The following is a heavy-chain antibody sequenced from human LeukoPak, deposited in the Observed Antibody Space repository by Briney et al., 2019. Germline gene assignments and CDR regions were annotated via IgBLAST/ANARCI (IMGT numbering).Heavy chain of an antibody. CDR2: ISSSSSYI. V-gene: IGHV3-21*01. Sequence: PGGSLRLSCAASGFTFSNAWMSWVRQAPGKGLEWVSSISSSSSYIYYADSVKGRFTISRDNAKNSLYLQMNSLRAEDTAVYYCARDRGSGWYGGLWGQGTLVTVSS. J-gene: IGHJ4*02. CDR1: GFTFSNAW. CDR3: ARDRGSGWYGGL. D-gene: IGHD6-19*01.